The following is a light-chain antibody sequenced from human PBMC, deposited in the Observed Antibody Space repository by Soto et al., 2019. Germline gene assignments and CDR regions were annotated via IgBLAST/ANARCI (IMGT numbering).Light chain of an antibody. CDR3: NSYTSTFTWV. V-gene: IGLV2-14*01. J-gene: IGLJ3*02. CDR1: SSDVGGHNF. Sequence: QSVLTQPASVSGSPGQSITISSTGTSSDVGGHNFVSWYQHHPGKAPKLMIYEVTHRPSGISDRFSGSKSGNTASLTISGLQAEDEADYYCNSYTSTFTWVFGGGTKLTVL. CDR2: EVT.